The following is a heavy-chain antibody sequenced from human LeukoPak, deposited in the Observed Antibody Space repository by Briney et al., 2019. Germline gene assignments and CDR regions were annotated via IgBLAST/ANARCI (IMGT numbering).Heavy chain of an antibody. J-gene: IGHJ4*02. Sequence: PGGSLRLSCAASGFTFSSYSMNWVRQAPGKGLEWVSSISSSSSYIYYADSVKGRFTISRDNAKNPLYLQMNSLRAEDTAVYYCAREGTYYGDGLGYFDYWGQGTLVTVSS. V-gene: IGHV3-21*01. CDR1: GFTFSSYS. CDR2: ISSSSSYI. D-gene: IGHD4-17*01. CDR3: AREGTYYGDGLGYFDY.